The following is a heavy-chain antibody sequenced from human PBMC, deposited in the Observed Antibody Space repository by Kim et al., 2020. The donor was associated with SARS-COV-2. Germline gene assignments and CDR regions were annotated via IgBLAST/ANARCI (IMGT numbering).Heavy chain of an antibody. Sequence: AESGKDLFTNSRGNAKNTLYLQMNSLRAEDTAVYYCARGGYYDSSGAVDYWGQGTLVTVSS. CDR3: ARGGYYDSSGAVDY. V-gene: IGHV3-74*01. D-gene: IGHD3-22*01. J-gene: IGHJ4*02.